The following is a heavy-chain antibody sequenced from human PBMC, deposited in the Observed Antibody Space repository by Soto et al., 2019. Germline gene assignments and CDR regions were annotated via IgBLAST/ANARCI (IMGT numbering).Heavy chain of an antibody. CDR3: ARDATTYYDFWSGYSAPFDP. D-gene: IGHD3-3*01. CDR2: ISSSSYI. Sequence: GGSLRLSCAASGFTFGSYSMNWVRQAPGKGLEWVSSISSSSYIYYADSVKGRFTISRDNAKNSLYLQMNSLRAEDTAVYYCARDATTYYDFWSGYSAPFDPWGQGTLVTVSS. J-gene: IGHJ5*02. V-gene: IGHV3-21*01. CDR1: GFTFGSYS.